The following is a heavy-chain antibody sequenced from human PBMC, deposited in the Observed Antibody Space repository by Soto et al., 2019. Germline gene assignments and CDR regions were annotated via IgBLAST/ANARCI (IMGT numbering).Heavy chain of an antibody. CDR3: AGATLVRGEVPSTPEY. V-gene: IGHV1-3*01. CDR2: INAGNGNT. CDR1: GYTLTSYA. Sequence: ASVKVSCKASGYTLTSYAMHWVRQAPGQRLEWMGWINAGNGNTKYSQKFQGRVTITRDTSVSTAYMELSSLRSEDTVVYYCAGATLVRGEVPSTPEYWGQGALVTVSS. D-gene: IGHD3-10*01. J-gene: IGHJ4*02.